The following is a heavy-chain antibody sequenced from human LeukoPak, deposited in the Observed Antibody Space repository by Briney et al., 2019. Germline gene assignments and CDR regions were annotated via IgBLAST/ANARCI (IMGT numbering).Heavy chain of an antibody. Sequence: PSETLSLTCAVYGGSFSGYYWSWIRQPPGKGLEWIGEINHSGSTNYNPSLKSRVTISVDTSKNQFSLKLSSVTAADTAVYYCAREVLGYYYDSSGGVAFWDYWGQGTLVTVSS. V-gene: IGHV4-34*01. CDR1: GGSFSGYY. J-gene: IGHJ4*02. D-gene: IGHD3-22*01. CDR3: AREVLGYYYDSSGGVAFWDY. CDR2: INHSGST.